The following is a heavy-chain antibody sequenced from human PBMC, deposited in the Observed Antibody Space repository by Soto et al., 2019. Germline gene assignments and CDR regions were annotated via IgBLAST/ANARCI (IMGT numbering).Heavy chain of an antibody. CDR3: ARVPSSSYHYFDY. CDR1: GLTVSSYY. Sequence: EVQLVESGGGLVQPGGSLRLSCAASGLTVSSYYMSWVRQAPGKGLEWVSVIYSAGSADFAYSVKGRFTISRDNSKNTLYLQVSSLRAEDTAVYYCARVPSSSYHYFDYWGQGTLVTVSS. J-gene: IGHJ4*02. V-gene: IGHV3-66*01. D-gene: IGHD6-13*01. CDR2: IYSAGSA.